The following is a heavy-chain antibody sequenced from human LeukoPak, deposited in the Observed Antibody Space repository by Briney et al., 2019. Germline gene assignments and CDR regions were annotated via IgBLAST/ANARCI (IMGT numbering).Heavy chain of an antibody. V-gene: IGHV4-61*02. CDR2: ISSSGNT. Sequence: PSQTLSLTCTVSGDSISSGDYYWSWIRQPAGKGLEWIGRISSSGNTKYNPSLNSRVTMSVDTSKNQFSLNLRSVTAADTAFYYCASQTLPGWYFNAWGRGTLVTVSS. CDR1: GDSISSGDYY. J-gene: IGHJ2*01. CDR3: ASQTLPGWYFNA.